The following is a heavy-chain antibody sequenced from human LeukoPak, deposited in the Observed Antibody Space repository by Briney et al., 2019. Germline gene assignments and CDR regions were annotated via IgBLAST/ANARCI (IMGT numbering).Heavy chain of an antibody. CDR3: TTLLWFGELFPARDY. Sequence: PGGSLRLSCVASGLTFNNAWMNWVRQAPGKGLEWVGRVKSKTDGGSIDYAAPVKGRFTISRDDSKNTLYLQMNSLKTEDTAVYYCTTLLWFGELFPARDYWGQGTLVTVSS. J-gene: IGHJ4*02. CDR1: GLTFNNAW. CDR2: VKSKTDGGSI. D-gene: IGHD3-10*01. V-gene: IGHV3-15*07.